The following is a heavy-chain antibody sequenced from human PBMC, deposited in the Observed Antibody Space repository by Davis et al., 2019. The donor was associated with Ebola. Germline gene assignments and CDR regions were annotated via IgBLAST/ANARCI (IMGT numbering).Heavy chain of an antibody. J-gene: IGHJ4*02. D-gene: IGHD3-10*01. CDR1: GITFTNYA. V-gene: IGHV3-30*04. CDR2: ISYDGNNQ. Sequence: GESLIISCASSGITFTNYALHWVRQAPVKGLQWLAVISYDGNNQYYADSVRGRFTVSRDNSKNTLYLQMNSLRPDDTAVYYCARGGYFGLGTYYNAAPFYYWGQGTLVTVSS. CDR3: ARGGYFGLGTYYNAAPFYY.